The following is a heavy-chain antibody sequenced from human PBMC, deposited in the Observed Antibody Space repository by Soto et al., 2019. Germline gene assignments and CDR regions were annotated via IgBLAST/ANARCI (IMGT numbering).Heavy chain of an antibody. CDR2: ISYDGSSK. V-gene: IGHV3-30*18. J-gene: IGHJ6*02. Sequence: EGSLRLSCAASGFTFSSYGMHWVRQAPGKGLEWVAVISYDGSSKYYADSVKGRFTISRDNSKNTLYLQMNSLRAEDTAVYYCAKLGTAYCGGDCHHKNYYYYYGMDVWGQGITVTVS. CDR3: AKLGTAYCGGDCHHKNYYYYYGMDV. D-gene: IGHD2-21*02. CDR1: GFTFSSYG.